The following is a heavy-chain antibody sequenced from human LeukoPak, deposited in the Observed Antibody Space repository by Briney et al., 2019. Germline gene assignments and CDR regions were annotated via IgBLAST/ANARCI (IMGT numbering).Heavy chain of an antibody. Sequence: GGSLRLSCAASGFTFSSYSMNWVRQAPGKGLEWVSSISSSSSYIYYADSVKGRFTISRDNAKNSLYLQMNSLRAEDTAVYYCARDWLAAAGPFYYYGMDVWGQGTTVTVSS. CDR1: GFTFSSYS. D-gene: IGHD6-13*01. V-gene: IGHV3-21*01. CDR2: ISSSSSYI. J-gene: IGHJ6*02. CDR3: ARDWLAAAGPFYYYGMDV.